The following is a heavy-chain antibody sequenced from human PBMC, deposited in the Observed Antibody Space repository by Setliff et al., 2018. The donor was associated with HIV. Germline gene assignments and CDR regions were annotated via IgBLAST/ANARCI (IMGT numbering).Heavy chain of an antibody. CDR3: ARLDLTTAGQIGYFHH. CDR1: GDGIGSWQ. J-gene: IGHJ1*01. V-gene: IGHV4-4*09. CDR2: IYASGSA. Sequence: SETLSLTCTVSGDGIGSWQWSWIRQPPGKGLEWIGYIYASGSANHNPSLKSRVSISVDTSKNQLSLKLSSVTATDTAVYYCARLDLTTAGQIGYFHHWGQGTQVTVSS. D-gene: IGHD6-13*01.